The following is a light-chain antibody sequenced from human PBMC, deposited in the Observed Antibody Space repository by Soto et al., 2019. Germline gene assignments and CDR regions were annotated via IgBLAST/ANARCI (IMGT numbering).Light chain of an antibody. CDR1: QSVSNY. J-gene: IGKJ1*01. CDR3: QQYGGSPQT. CDR2: GAS. Sequence: EIVLTQSPGTLSLSPGERATLSCRASQSVSNYLAWYQQKPGQAPRLLIYGASRRATVIPDRFSGSGSGTDFTPTISRLEPEDFAVYYCQQYGGSPQTFGQGTKVDIK. V-gene: IGKV3-20*01.